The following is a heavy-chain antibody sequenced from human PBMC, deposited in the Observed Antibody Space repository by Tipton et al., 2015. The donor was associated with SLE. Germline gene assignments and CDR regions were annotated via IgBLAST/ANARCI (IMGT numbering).Heavy chain of an antibody. CDR1: GGSINSGY. Sequence: TLSLTCTVSGGSINSGYWSWLRQPAGKGLEWIGRIYSGGSFYYNPTLKSRVTMSVDKSTNRFSLKLGSVTAADTAVYYCARRSITPYFDYWGQGTLVTVSS. CDR3: ARRSITPYFDY. V-gene: IGHV4-4*07. D-gene: IGHD2/OR15-2a*01. CDR2: IYSGGSF. J-gene: IGHJ4*02.